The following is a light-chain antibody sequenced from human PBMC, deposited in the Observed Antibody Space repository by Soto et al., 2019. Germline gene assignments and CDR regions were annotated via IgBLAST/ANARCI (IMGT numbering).Light chain of an antibody. Sequence: EIVLTQSPGTLSLSPGERATLSCRASQSVSSSYLAWYQPKPGQAPRLLIYGASIRAPGLPDRLRGSGSGTVFTLTISGMESVDFAGCFSQQHGRSLFFTCGPVTEVDIK. CDR1: QSVSSSY. CDR3: QQHGRSLFFT. J-gene: IGKJ3*01. V-gene: IGKV3-20*01. CDR2: GAS.